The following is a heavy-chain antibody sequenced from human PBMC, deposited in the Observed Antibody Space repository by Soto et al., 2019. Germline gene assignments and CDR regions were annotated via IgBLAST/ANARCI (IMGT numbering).Heavy chain of an antibody. CDR2: TIPVFNTA. D-gene: IGHD3-10*01. CDR3: ARGVYGSGNYYTGPSAFDI. Sequence: QVQLEQSGAEVKKPGSSVKISCKASGGTLSDHGVSWLRQAPGQGLEWVGGTIPVFNTANYAPKFQGRVTIAADKSTIIAYMELGRLRSADTAFYYCARGVYGSGNYYTGPSAFDIWGQGTLVIVSS. V-gene: IGHV1-69*06. J-gene: IGHJ3*02. CDR1: GGTLSDHG.